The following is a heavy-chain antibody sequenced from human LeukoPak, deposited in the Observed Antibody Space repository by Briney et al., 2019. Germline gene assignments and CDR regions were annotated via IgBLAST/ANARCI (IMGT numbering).Heavy chain of an antibody. CDR2: ISGSGGST. D-gene: IGHD6-13*01. Sequence: GGSLRLSCAASGFTFSSYAMSWVRQAPGKVLEWVSAISGSGGSTYYADSVKGRFTISRDNSKTTLYLQMNSLRAEDTAVYYCAKHTGYSSSWPFDYWGQGTLVTVSS. CDR1: GFTFSSYA. V-gene: IGHV3-23*01. J-gene: IGHJ4*02. CDR3: AKHTGYSSSWPFDY.